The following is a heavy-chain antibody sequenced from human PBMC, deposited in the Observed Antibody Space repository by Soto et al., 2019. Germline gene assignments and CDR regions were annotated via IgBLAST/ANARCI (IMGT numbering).Heavy chain of an antibody. Sequence: EAQLLESGGELIQPGGSLRLSCAASGFTYSSHCMSWVRQAPGKGLEWIAGLSRGGGSTYYADSVKGRFPISRDNSKNTPGLIVNSLRVEDTALYYCARDGQYRTDGFDIWGQGTMVTVSS. CDR1: GFTYSSHC. J-gene: IGHJ3*02. CDR3: ARDGQYRTDGFDI. V-gene: IGHV3-23*01. CDR2: LSRGGGST. D-gene: IGHD5-12*01.